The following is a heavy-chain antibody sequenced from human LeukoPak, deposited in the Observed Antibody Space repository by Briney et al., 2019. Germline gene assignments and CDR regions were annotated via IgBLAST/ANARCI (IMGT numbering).Heavy chain of an antibody. CDR2: IGSSGSTI. CDR3: ASYYDSSGYYLEYYFDY. D-gene: IGHD3-22*01. Sequence: PGGSLRLSCAASGFTFSDYYMSWIRQAPGKGLEWVSYIGSSGSTIYYADSVKGRFTISRDNAKNSLYLQMNSLRAEDTAVYYCASYYDSSGYYLEYYFDYWGQGTLVTVSS. V-gene: IGHV3-11*01. J-gene: IGHJ4*02. CDR1: GFTFSDYY.